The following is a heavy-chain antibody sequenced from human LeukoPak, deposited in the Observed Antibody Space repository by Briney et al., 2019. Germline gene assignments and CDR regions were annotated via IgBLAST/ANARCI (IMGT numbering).Heavy chain of an antibody. V-gene: IGHV4-59*08. CDR1: GXSITNYY. D-gene: IGHD6-19*01. CDR2: LYYTGST. Sequence: SETLSLICTVSGXSITNYYWSWIRQPPGKGLEWIGYLYYTGSTNYNPSLKSRVTISADMSKNQFSLKLRSMTAADTAVYYCARHGSGYSSVFDYWGQGTLVTVSS. CDR3: ARHGSGYSSVFDY. J-gene: IGHJ4*02.